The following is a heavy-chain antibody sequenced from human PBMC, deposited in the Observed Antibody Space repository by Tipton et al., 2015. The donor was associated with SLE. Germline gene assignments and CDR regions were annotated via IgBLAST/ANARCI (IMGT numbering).Heavy chain of an antibody. V-gene: IGHV3-33*06. CDR2: IWYDGSNK. CDR1: GFTFSSYG. J-gene: IGHJ6*02. Sequence: SLRLSCAASGFTFSSYGMHWVRQAPGTGLEWVAVIWYDGSNKYYADSVKGRFTISRDNSKNTLYLQMNSLRAEDTAVYYCAKDGPGVSDGMDVWGQGTTVTVSS. CDR3: AKDGPGVSDGMDV. D-gene: IGHD3-10*01.